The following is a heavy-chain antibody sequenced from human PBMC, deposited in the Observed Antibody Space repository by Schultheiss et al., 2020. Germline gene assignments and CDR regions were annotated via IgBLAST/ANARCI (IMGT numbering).Heavy chain of an antibody. CDR1: GDSISGSNYY. D-gene: IGHD1-7*01. CDR3: ARPLSGTMQNYYY. Sequence: SETLSLTCTVSGDSISGSNYYWGWVRQPPGKGLQWIGSVYSGGNTYYNPSLRSRLTVSVDTSKNQFSLKVTSVTAADTAVYYCARPLSGTMQNYYYWGQGSLVTVPS. V-gene: IGHV4-39*01. CDR2: VYSGGNT. J-gene: IGHJ4*02.